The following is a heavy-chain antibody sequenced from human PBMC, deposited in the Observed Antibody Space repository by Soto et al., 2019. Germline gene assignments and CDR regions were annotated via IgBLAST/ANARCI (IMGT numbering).Heavy chain of an antibody. CDR2: MNHSGSI. D-gene: IGHD6-13*01. CDR3: AHSSWYRYSFYAMDV. Sequence: QVQLQQWGAGLLKPSETLSLTCAVYGGSFSGYYWSWIRQPPGKGLEWIGEMNHSGSINYNPSLKSGVTVSVDRSQNQFSLKVNSVTAADTAVYYCAHSSWYRYSFYAMDVWGQGTTVTVSS. CDR1: GGSFSGYY. J-gene: IGHJ6*02. V-gene: IGHV4-34*01.